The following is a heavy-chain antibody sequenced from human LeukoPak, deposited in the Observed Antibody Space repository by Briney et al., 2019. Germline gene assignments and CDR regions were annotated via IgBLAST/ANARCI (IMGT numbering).Heavy chain of an antibody. V-gene: IGHV3-9*01. Sequence: GGSLRLSCAVSGFTFDDYAMHWVRQVPGKGLEWVSGINWNSDSIGYADSVKGRFTTSRDNAKNSLYLQMNSLRAEDTAVYYCAKDRCSNGIGCYYYYMDVWGKGTTVTISS. CDR1: GFTFDDYA. CDR3: AKDRCSNGIGCYYYYMDV. D-gene: IGHD2-8*01. CDR2: INWNSDSI. J-gene: IGHJ6*03.